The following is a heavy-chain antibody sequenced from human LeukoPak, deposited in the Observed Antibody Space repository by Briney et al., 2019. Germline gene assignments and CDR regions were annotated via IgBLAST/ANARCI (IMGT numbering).Heavy chain of an antibody. CDR2: INPSGGST. J-gene: IGHJ4*02. CDR3: ARHKEVGDYYYFDY. Sequence: ASVKVSCKASGYTFTSYYMHRVRQAPGQGLEWMGIINPSGGSTSYTRKFQGRVTMTRDTSTTTVYMELSSLRSQDTAVYYCARHKEVGDYYYFDYWGQGTLVTVSS. D-gene: IGHD2/OR15-2a*01. CDR1: GYTFTSYY. V-gene: IGHV1-46*01.